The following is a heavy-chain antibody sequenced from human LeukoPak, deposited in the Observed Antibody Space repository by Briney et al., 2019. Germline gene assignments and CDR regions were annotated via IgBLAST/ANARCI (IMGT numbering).Heavy chain of an antibody. CDR3: ARAQRVSTSGPPYYYHGMDV. D-gene: IGHD3-10*01. CDR2: ISRTGATT. CDR1: GFSFSDYY. J-gene: IGHJ6*02. V-gene: IGHV3-11*01. Sequence: PGGSLRLSCAASGFSFSDYYMAWVRQAPGKGLKWLSKISRTGATTDYAESVKGRFSTTRDNVANSLQLQMNSLRVEDTAVYYCARAQRVSTSGPPYYYHGMDVWGQGTTVIVSS.